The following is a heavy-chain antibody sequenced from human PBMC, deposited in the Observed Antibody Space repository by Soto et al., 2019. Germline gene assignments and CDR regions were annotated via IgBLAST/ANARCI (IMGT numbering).Heavy chain of an antibody. CDR3: AREGGYCSSTSCFHYYYYGMDV. Sequence: EVQLVESGGGLVQPGGSLRLSCAASGFTFSSYEMNWVRQAPGKGLEWVSYISSSGSTIYYADSVKGRFTISRDNAKNSLYLQMNRLRAEDTAVYYCAREGGYCSSTSCFHYYYYGMDVWGQGTTVTVSS. CDR2: ISSSGSTI. V-gene: IGHV3-48*03. D-gene: IGHD2-2*01. J-gene: IGHJ6*02. CDR1: GFTFSSYE.